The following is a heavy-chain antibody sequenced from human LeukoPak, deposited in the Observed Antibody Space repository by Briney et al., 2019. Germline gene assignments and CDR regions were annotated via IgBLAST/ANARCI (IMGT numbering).Heavy chain of an antibody. V-gene: IGHV4-39*01. CDR2: IYYSGST. CDR1: GGSISSSSYH. D-gene: IGHD3-22*01. J-gene: IGHJ4*02. Sequence: PSETLSLTCTVSGGSISSSSYHWGWIHQPPGKGLEWIGSIYYSGSTYYNPSLKSRVTISVDTSKNQFSLKLSSVTAADTAVYYCARQTYDSSGYYDFEWYFDYWGQGTLVTVSS. CDR3: ARQTYDSSGYYDFEWYFDY.